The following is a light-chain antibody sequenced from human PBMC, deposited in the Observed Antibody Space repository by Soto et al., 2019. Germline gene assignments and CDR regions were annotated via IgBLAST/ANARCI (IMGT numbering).Light chain of an antibody. V-gene: IGLV1-44*01. CDR1: SSNIGSNT. J-gene: IGLJ3*02. Sequence: QSVLTQPPSASGTPGQRVTVSCSGSSSNIGSNTVNWYQQLPGTAPKLLIYSNNQRPSEVPDRFSGSKSGTSVSLAISGLQSEDEADYYCAAWDDSLNGLVIGGGTKVTVL. CDR3: AAWDDSLNGLV. CDR2: SNN.